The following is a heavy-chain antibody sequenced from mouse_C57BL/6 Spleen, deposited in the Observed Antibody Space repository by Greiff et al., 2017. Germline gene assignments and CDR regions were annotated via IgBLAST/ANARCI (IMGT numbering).Heavy chain of an antibody. CDR3: TRDYDYDERSFAY. J-gene: IGHJ3*01. CDR1: GFTFSSYA. Sequence: EVKLLESGEGLVKPGGSLKLSCAASGFTFSSYAMSWVRQTPEKRLEWVAYSSSGGDYIDYADTVKGRFTISRDNARNTLYLQMSSLKSEDTAMYYCTRDYDYDERSFAYWGQGTLVTVSA. D-gene: IGHD2-4*01. V-gene: IGHV5-9-1*02. CDR2: SSSGGDYI.